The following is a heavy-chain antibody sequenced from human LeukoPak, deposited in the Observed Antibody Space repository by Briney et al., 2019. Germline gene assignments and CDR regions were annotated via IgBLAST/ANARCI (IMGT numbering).Heavy chain of an antibody. Sequence: GGSLRPSCAASRFAFSSYNMNWVRQAPGKGLEWISYIGSSGSPTHYADSVGGRFTISRDNAKNSLYLQMNSLRDEDTAVYFCARRPYSDTSGRLSDVWGQGTTVTVSS. D-gene: IGHD3-22*01. V-gene: IGHV3-48*02. CDR2: IGSSGSPT. CDR1: RFAFSSYN. CDR3: ARRPYSDTSGRLSDV. J-gene: IGHJ6*02.